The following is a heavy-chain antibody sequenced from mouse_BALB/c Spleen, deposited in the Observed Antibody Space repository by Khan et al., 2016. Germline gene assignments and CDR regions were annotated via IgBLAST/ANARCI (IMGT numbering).Heavy chain of an antibody. CDR3: ARECYGYDTFAD. CDR2: IYPGDGDT. V-gene: IGHV1-80*01. J-gene: IGHJ3*01. Sequence: QVQLQQSGAELVRPGSSVKISCKASGYAFSSYWMNWVKQRPGQGLEWIGQIYPGDGDTNYNGKFKGKATLTADKSSSPAYMQLSSLTSEDSAVYFCARECYGYDTFADWGQGTLVTVSA. D-gene: IGHD2-2*01. CDR1: GYAFSSYW.